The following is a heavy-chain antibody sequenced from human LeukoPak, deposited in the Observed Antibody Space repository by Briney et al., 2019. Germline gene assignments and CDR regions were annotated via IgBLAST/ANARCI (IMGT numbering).Heavy chain of an antibody. D-gene: IGHD6-19*01. Sequence: ASVKVSCKASGYTFTSYYMHWVRQAPGQGLEWMGIINASGGSTSYAQKFQGRVTMTRDTSTSTVYMELSSLRSEDTAVYYCARDFGRVAVAGTPAYWGQGTLVTVSS. V-gene: IGHV1-46*01. CDR1: GYTFTSYY. CDR2: INASGGST. J-gene: IGHJ4*02. CDR3: ARDFGRVAVAGTPAY.